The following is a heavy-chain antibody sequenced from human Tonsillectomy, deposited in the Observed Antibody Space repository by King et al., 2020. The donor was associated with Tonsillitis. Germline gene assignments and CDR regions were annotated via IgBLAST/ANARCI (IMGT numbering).Heavy chain of an antibody. J-gene: IGHJ6*03. CDR2: VSFDGSNQ. CDR1: GFTFSTYT. V-gene: IGHV3-30*01. Sequence: VQLVESGGGVVQPGRSLRLSCAASGFTFSTYTMHWVRQAPGKGLEWGAVVSFDGSNQYYAGSVKGRFPISRDNSKNTLYLQMNSLRAEDTAVYYCARPGEPIYYYYYMDVWGKGTTVTVSS. D-gene: IGHD1-14*01. CDR3: ARPGEPIYYYYYMDV.